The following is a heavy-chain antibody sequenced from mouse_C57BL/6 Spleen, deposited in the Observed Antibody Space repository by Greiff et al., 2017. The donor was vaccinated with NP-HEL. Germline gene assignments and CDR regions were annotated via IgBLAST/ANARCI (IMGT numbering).Heavy chain of an antibody. CDR3: AISPYYAPHAVAY. CDR2: IHPSDSDT. V-gene: IGHV1-74*01. CDR1: GYTFTSYW. Sequence: VQLQQPGAELVKPGASVKVSCKASGYTFTSYWMHWVKQSPGQGLEWIGRIHPSDSDTNYNQQFKGKATLTVDKSTSTAYMQLSRLTSGGSSVYYCAISPYYAPHAVAYWGQGTLVTVSA. J-gene: IGHJ3*01. D-gene: IGHD1-1*02.